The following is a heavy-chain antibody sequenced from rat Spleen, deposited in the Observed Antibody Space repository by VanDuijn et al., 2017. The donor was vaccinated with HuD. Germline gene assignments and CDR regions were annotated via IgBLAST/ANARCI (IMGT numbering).Heavy chain of an antibody. J-gene: IGHJ2*01. V-gene: IGHV5-29*01. CDR3: ARRHFGYTDYFDY. D-gene: IGHD1-4*01. CDR1: GFTFSDYG. CDR2: ISYGDSSGNSST. Sequence: EVQLVESGGGLVQPGRSLKLSCAASGFTFSDYGVAWVRQAPTKGLEWVATISYGDSSGNSSTYYRDSVKGRFTISRDNAKSTLSLQMDSLRYEDTATYYCARRHFGYTDYFDYWGQGVMVTVSS.